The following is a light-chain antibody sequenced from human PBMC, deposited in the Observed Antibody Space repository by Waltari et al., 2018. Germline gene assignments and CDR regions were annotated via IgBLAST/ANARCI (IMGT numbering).Light chain of an antibody. CDR1: QGISSW. CDR3: QQYNSAPFT. V-gene: IGKV1-12*01. CDR2: KAS. Sequence: DIQMTQSPSSLSASVGDRVTITCRASQGISSWLAWYPQKPGKAPKLLIYKASSLQSGVPSRFSGSGSGTDFTLTSSSLQPEDFATYYCQQYNSAPFTFGPGTKLDIK. J-gene: IGKJ3*01.